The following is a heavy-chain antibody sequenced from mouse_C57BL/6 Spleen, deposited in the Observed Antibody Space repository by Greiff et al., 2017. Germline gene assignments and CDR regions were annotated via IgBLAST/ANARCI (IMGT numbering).Heavy chain of an antibody. CDR3: AIDSSGYND. V-gene: IGHV1-52*01. Sequence: QVQLKQPGAELVRPGSSVKLSCKASGYTFTSYWLHWVKQRPIQGLEWIGNIDPSDSETHYNQKFKDKATLTVDKSSSTAYMQLSSLTSEDSAVYYCAIDSSGYNDWGQGTTLTVSS. CDR1: GYTFTSYW. J-gene: IGHJ2*01. CDR2: IDPSDSET. D-gene: IGHD3-2*02.